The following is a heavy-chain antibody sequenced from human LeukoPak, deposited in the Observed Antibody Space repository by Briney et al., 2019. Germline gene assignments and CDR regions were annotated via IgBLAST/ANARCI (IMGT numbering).Heavy chain of an antibody. CDR2: IYYSGST. J-gene: IGHJ4*02. D-gene: IGHD2-2*01. Sequence: SETLSLTCTVSGGSVSSGSYYWSWIRQPPGKGLEWIGYIYYSGSTNYNPSLKSRVTISVDTSKNQFSLKLSSVTAADTAVYYCARAEGPYCSSTSCYSKSDYWGQGTLVTVSS. CDR1: GGSVSSGSYY. V-gene: IGHV4-61*01. CDR3: ARAEGPYCSSTSCYSKSDY.